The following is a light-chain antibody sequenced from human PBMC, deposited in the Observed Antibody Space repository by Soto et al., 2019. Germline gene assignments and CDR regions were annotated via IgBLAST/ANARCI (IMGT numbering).Light chain of an antibody. CDR1: QSVSSN. J-gene: IGKJ5*01. CDR2: DAS. V-gene: IGKV3D-11*03. CDR3: QQHETLIT. Sequence: EIVMTQSPATLSLSPGEKVTLPCRASQSVSSNLAWYQQKPGQAPRLLIYDASNRATGIPARFSGSGSGTDFTLTISRLEPEDFAVYYCQQHETLITFGQGTRLRL.